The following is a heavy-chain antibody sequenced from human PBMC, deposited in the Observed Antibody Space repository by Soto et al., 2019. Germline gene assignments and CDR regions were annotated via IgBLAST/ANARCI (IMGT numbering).Heavy chain of an antibody. V-gene: IGHV3-7*01. CDR3: ARGCGRASCPYYFDY. J-gene: IGHJ4*02. CDR1: GVSVRIYG. CDR2: IKQDGSER. D-gene: IGHD2-2*01. Sequence: SLRLACAACGVSVRIYGMSGVCQTPGTGLEWVATIKQDGSERYYVDSVEGRFTISRDNGKNSLSLQMNSLRAEDTTVYHCARGCGRASCPYYFDYWGRGTLVTVSS.